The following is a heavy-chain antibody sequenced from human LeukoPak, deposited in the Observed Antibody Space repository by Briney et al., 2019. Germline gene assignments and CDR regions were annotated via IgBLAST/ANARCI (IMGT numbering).Heavy chain of an antibody. CDR1: GFTFSDYY. CDR3: ARVNGWYYFDY. Sequence: GGSLRLSCAASGFTFSDYYMSWIRQAPGKGLEWVSYISSSSSYTNYADSVKGRFTISRDNAKNSLYLQMNSLRAEDTAVYYCARVNGWYYFDYWGQGTLVTVSS. CDR2: ISSSSSYT. J-gene: IGHJ4*02. D-gene: IGHD6-19*01. V-gene: IGHV3-11*06.